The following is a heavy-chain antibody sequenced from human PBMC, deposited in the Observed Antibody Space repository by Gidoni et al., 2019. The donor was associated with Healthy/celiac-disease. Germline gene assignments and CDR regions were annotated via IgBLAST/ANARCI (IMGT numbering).Heavy chain of an antibody. CDR2: IYYSGST. Sequence: QVQLQESGPGLVKPSQTLSLTCTVSGGSISSGGYYWSWIRQHPGKGLEWIGYIYYSGSTYYNPSLKSRVTISVDTSKNQFSLKLSSVTAADTAVYYCARLGYDSSGYGPLYYYYGMDVWGQGTTVTVSS. D-gene: IGHD3-22*01. V-gene: IGHV4-31*03. CDR1: GGSISSGGYY. CDR3: ARLGYDSSGYGPLYYYYGMDV. J-gene: IGHJ6*02.